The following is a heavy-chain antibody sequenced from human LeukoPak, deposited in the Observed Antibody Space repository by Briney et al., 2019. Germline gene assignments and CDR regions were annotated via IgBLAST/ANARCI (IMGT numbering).Heavy chain of an antibody. D-gene: IGHD3-10*01. CDR2: ISYDGSNK. J-gene: IGHJ4*02. V-gene: IGHV3-30*03. CDR3: ARDQKTYYYGSGSSNYFDY. CDR1: GFTFSSYG. Sequence: GGSLRLSCAASGFTFSSYGMHWVRQAPGKGLEWVAVISYDGSNKYYTDSVKGRFTISRDNSKNTLYLQMNSLRAEDTAVYYCARDQKTYYYGSGSSNYFDYWGQGTLVTVSS.